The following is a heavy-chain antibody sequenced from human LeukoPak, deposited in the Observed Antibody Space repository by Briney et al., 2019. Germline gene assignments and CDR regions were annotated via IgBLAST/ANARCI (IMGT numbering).Heavy chain of an antibody. V-gene: IGHV4-39*01. CDR3: ARLGDYFRYYFDY. CDR1: GGSISSSSYY. Sequence: KPAETLSLTCTVSGGSISSSSYYWGWIRQPPGKGLEWIGSIYYSGSTYYNPSLKSRVTISVDTSKNQFSLKLSSVTAADTAVYYCARLGDYFRYYFDYWGQGTLVTVSS. J-gene: IGHJ4*02. CDR2: IYYSGST. D-gene: IGHD4-17*01.